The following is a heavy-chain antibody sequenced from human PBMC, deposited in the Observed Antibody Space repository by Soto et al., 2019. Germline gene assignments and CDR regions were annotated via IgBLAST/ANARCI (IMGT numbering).Heavy chain of an antibody. V-gene: IGHV3-21*01. CDR3: ARDEGGKTGRGHYYYGMDV. J-gene: IGHJ6*02. D-gene: IGHD3-10*01. Sequence: PGGSLRLSCAASGFTFSSYSLNWVRQAPGKGLEWVSSISSSSNYIYYADSVKGRFTITRDNAKNSLYLEMNSLSAVDTAVYYCARDEGGKTGRGHYYYGMDVWGQGTTVTVSS. CDR2: ISSSSNYI. CDR1: GFTFSSYS.